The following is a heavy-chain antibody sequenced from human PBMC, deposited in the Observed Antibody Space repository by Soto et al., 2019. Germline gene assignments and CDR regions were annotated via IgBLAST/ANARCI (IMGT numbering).Heavy chain of an antibody. Sequence: EVQLVESGGGLVQPGGSLRLSCAASGFTFSSYWMSWVRQAPGKGLEWVANIKQDGSEKYYVDSVKGRFTISRDNAKNSLYLQMNSLRAEDSAVYYCAREVCGGGSCYDRGYWGQGTLVTVSS. CDR1: GFTFSSYW. CDR2: IKQDGSEK. V-gene: IGHV3-7*01. J-gene: IGHJ4*02. D-gene: IGHD2-15*01. CDR3: AREVCGGGSCYDRGY.